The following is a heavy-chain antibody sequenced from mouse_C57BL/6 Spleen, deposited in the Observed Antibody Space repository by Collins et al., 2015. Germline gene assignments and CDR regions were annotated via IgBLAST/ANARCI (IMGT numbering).Heavy chain of an antibody. J-gene: IGHJ3*01. CDR2: IDPSDSET. Sequence: QVQLQQPGAELVKPGAPLKLSCKASGYTFTSYWMNWVKQRPGRGLEWIGRIDPSDSETHYNQKFKDKATLTVDKSSSTAYIQLSSLTSEDSAVYYCARDGYLSWFAYWGQGTLVTVSA. CDR3: ARDGYLSWFAY. D-gene: IGHD2-3*01. CDR1: GYTFTSYW. V-gene: IGHV1-69*02.